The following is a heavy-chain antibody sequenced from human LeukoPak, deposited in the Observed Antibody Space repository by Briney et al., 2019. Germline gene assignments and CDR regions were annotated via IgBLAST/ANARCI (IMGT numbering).Heavy chain of an antibody. CDR2: IYYSGST. J-gene: IGHJ3*02. V-gene: IGHV4-59*01. CDR1: GGSISSYY. Sequence: SETLSLTCTVSGGSISSYYWSWIRQPPGKGLEWIGYIYYSGSTNYNPSLKSRVTISVDTSKNQFSLKLSSVTAADTAVYYCARDFHNDAFDIWGQGTMVTVSS. CDR3: ARDFHNDAFDI.